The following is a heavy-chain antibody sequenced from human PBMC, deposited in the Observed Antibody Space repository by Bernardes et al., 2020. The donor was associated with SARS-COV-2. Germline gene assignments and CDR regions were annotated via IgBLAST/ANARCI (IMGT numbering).Heavy chain of an antibody. D-gene: IGHD2-15*01. V-gene: IGHV4-4*02. CDR1: GGSLGSNNW. Sequence: SETLSLTCAVSGGSLGSNNWWSWVRQSPGKGLEWIGEISHSGATYYNPSLGSRVTISVDMSKNLLSLTLTSVTAADTAVYYCARDSSVSSRGYFDYWGRGILATVSS. CDR3: ARDSSVSSRGYFDY. J-gene: IGHJ4*02. CDR2: ISHSGAT.